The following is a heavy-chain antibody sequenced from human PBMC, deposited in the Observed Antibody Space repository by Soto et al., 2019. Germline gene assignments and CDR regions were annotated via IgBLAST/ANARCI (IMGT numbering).Heavy chain of an antibody. CDR1: GYTFFTYD. V-gene: IGHV1-18*01. Sequence: QVHLVQSGVEVKTPVASVKVSCQASGYTFFTYDISWVRQAPGQGLEWMGWISTYSGDTKYAQKFQGRVTMTTDNSTTTAYLELRSLRSDETAVYYCARHHGPTTSENGFDPWCQGTLVTVSS. D-gene: IGHD5-12*01. CDR3: ARHHGPTTSENGFDP. CDR2: ISTYSGDT. J-gene: IGHJ5*02.